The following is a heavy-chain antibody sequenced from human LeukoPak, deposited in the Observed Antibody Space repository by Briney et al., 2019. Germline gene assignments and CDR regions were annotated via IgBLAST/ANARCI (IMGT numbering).Heavy chain of an antibody. CDR3: AKGGAAARLTDY. J-gene: IGHJ4*02. CDR1: GFTFSSYA. D-gene: IGHD6-25*01. CDR2: ISGGGGST. V-gene: IGHV3-23*01. Sequence: GGSLRLSCAASGFTFSSYAMSWVRQAPGKGLEWVSAISGGGGSTYYADSVKGRFTISRDNSKNTLYLQMNSLRAEDTAVYYCAKGGAAARLTDYWGQGTLVTVSS.